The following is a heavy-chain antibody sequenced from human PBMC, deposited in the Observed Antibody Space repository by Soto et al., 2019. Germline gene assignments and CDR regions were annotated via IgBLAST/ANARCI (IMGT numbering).Heavy chain of an antibody. Sequence: KGLERVGRIKSTTDGGTTDYAAPVKGRFTISRDDAKNTLYLQMNSLKTEDTAVYYCTTDPQMAGTAKDFDYWGQGTLVTVSS. J-gene: IGHJ4*02. CDR2: IKSTTDGGTT. D-gene: IGHD1-1*01. CDR3: TTDPQMAGTAKDFDY. V-gene: IGHV3-15*07.